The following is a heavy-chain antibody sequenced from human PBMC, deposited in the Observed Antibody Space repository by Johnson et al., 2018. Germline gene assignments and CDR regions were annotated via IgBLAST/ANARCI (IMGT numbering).Heavy chain of an antibody. J-gene: IGHJ6*02. CDR2: IWDDGSNK. V-gene: IGHV3-33*01. D-gene: IGHD2-2*01. CDR1: RFTFSSYG. Sequence: QVQLVQSGGCVVQSGRSLRLSCAASRFTFSSYGMHWVRQAPGTGLEWVAVIWDDGSNKHYEDSVKGRLTIYRDNSKNTLYLQMNSLRAEDTAVYYCTRGEPHCSSTSCYYYYGMDVWGQGTTVTVSS. CDR3: TRGEPHCSSTSCYYYYGMDV.